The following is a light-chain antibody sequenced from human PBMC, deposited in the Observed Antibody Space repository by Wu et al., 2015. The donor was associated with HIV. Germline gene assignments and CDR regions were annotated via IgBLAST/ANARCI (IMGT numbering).Light chain of an antibody. CDR2: GAS. CDR1: HRISPY. CDR3: QQRANWPLT. J-gene: IGKJ4*01. Sequence: DIVLTQSPATLSLSPGERATLSCRASHRISPYLAWYQQKPGQAPRLVIYGASNRATGIPARFSGSGSGTDFTLSISSLEPDDFAVYYCQQRANWPLTFGGGSKVEIK. V-gene: IGKV3-11*01.